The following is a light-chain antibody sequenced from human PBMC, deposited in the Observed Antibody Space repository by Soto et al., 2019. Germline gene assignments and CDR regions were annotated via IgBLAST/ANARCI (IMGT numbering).Light chain of an antibody. CDR3: CSYAGGTTSYVV. Sequence: QSVLTQPASVSGSPGQSITISCTGTSSDVGSYNLVSWYQQHPGKAPKLIIYEGIKWPSGVSNRFSASKSDNTASLTISGLQAEDESDYYCCSYAGGTTSYVVFGRGTKVTVL. CDR2: EGI. CDR1: SSDVGSYNL. J-gene: IGLJ2*01. V-gene: IGLV2-23*01.